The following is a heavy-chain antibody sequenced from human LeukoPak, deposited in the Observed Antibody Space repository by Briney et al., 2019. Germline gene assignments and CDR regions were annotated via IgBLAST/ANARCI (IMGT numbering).Heavy chain of an antibody. CDR1: GGSISSSSYY. J-gene: IGHJ6*03. CDR2: IYYSGST. CDR3: ARAESYYYYMDV. Sequence: SETLSLTCTVSGGSISSSSYYWGWIRQPPGTGLEWIGSIYYSGSTYYNPSLKSRVTISVDTSKNQFSLKLSSVTAADTAVYYCARAESYYYYMDVWGKGTTVTVSS. V-gene: IGHV4-39*07.